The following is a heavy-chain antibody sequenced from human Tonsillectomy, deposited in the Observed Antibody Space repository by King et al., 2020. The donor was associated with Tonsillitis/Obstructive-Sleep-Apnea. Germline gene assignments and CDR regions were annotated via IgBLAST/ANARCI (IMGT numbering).Heavy chain of an antibody. D-gene: IGHD3-10*01. V-gene: IGHV1-2*02. J-gene: IGHJ3*02. CDR2: INPNSGGT. CDR1: GYTFTGYY. CDR3: SRAREPPYYYGSENDAFDI. Sequence: QLVQSGAEVKKPGASMKVSCKASGYTFTGYYMHWVRQAPGQGLEWMGWINPNSGGTNYAQKFQGRVTMTRDTSISTTYMELGRLRTDDTAVYYCSRAREPPYYYGSENDAFDIWGQGTMVTVSS.